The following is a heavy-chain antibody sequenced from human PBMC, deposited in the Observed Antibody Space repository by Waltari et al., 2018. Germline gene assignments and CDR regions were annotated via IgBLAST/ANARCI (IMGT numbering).Heavy chain of an antibody. CDR2: IYWDDDK. D-gene: IGHD6-19*01. CDR3: AHINPTWLVPTYFDY. Sequence: QITLKESGPTLVKPTQTLTLTCTFSGFSLSTSGVGVGWNSQPPGKALEWLALIYWDDDKRYSPSLKSRLTITKDTSKNQVVLTMTNMDPVDTATYYCAHINPTWLVPTYFDYWGQGTLVTVSS. J-gene: IGHJ4*02. V-gene: IGHV2-5*02. CDR1: GFSLSTSGVG.